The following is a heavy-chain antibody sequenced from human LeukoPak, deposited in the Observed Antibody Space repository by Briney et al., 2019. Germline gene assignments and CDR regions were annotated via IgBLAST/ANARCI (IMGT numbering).Heavy chain of an antibody. Sequence: GESLKISCQGSGYIFTSYWIGWVRQMPGKGLEWMGIIYPGVSETRYSPSFEGQVTISVDKSINTAYLQWRSLRASDTAMYYCARQEYCSGGSCYTWFDPWGQGTLVTVSS. J-gene: IGHJ5*02. CDR3: ARQEYCSGGSCYTWFDP. CDR1: GYIFTSYW. V-gene: IGHV5-51*01. D-gene: IGHD2-15*01. CDR2: IYPGVSET.